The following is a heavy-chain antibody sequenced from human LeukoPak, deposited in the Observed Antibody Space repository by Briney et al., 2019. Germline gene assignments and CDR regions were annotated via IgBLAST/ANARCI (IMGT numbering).Heavy chain of an antibody. J-gene: IGHJ5*02. V-gene: IGHV4-59*02. CDR1: GASVTDYD. CDR2: IHHSGNS. D-gene: IGHD7-27*01. Sequence: SETLSLTWTVCGASVTDYDWGWIRQSPGKGLEWISYIHHSGNSDYNPSLRSRVTTSLDTSKNQFSLNLISVTAADTAVYYCTRGHWGLQSWSQGTLVTVSS. CDR3: TRGHWGLQS.